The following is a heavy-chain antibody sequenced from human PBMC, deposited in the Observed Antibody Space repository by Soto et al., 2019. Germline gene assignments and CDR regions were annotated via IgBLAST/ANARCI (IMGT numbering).Heavy chain of an antibody. CDR3: ARASSPRDPWLDY. CDR2: ISSSGGTI. CDR1: GFTFSDDY. Sequence: PGGSLRLSCGASGFTFSDDYMSWIRQAPGKGLEWVSYISSSGGTIYYADSVKGQFTISRDNAKNSLFLQMNSLRADDTAVYYCARASSPRDPWLDYWGQGTLVTVSS. J-gene: IGHJ4*02. D-gene: IGHD5-18*01. V-gene: IGHV3-11*01.